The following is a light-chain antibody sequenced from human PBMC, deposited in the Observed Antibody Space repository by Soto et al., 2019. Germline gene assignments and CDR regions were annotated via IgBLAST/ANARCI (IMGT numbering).Light chain of an antibody. Sequence: EIVMTQSPVTLSVSPGDRATLSCRASQSVSSNLAWYQQKPGQAPRLLIYGASTRAPGIPARFSGSGSGTEFTLTISSLQSQDFAVYYCQQYNNWPTWTFGQGTKVDIK. CDR1: QSVSSN. CDR3: QQYNNWPTWT. CDR2: GAS. J-gene: IGKJ1*01. V-gene: IGKV3-15*01.